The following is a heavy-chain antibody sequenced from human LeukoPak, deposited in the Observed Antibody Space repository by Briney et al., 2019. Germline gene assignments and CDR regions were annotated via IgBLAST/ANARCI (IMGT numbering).Heavy chain of an antibody. CDR1: GYTFTSYY. J-gene: IGHJ3*02. CDR3: ARRLAAAGLVSGAFDI. D-gene: IGHD6-13*01. CDR2: MNPNSGNT. V-gene: IGHV1-8*03. Sequence: GASVKVSCKASGYTFTSYYMHWVRQATGQGLEWMGWMNPNSGNTGYAQKFQGRVTITRNTSISTAYMELSSLRSEDTAVYYCARRLAAAGLVSGAFDIWGQGTMVTVSS.